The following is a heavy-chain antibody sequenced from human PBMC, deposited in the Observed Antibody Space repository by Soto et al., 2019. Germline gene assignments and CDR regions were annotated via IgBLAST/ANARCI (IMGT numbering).Heavy chain of an antibody. V-gene: IGHV3-30-3*01. J-gene: IGHJ6*02. CDR2: ISYDGSNK. CDR1: GFTFRIYA. Sequence: QVQLVESGGGVVQPGRSLRLSCAASGFTFRIYAMHWVRQAPGKGLECVAVISYDGSNKFYRDSVKGRFTISRDNSQNTLYRQINSLRYEDTAVYYCARGDREDIAVVIGARPGEYGVDVWGQGTTVTVSS. CDR3: ARGDREDIAVVIGARPGEYGVDV. D-gene: IGHD2-15*01.